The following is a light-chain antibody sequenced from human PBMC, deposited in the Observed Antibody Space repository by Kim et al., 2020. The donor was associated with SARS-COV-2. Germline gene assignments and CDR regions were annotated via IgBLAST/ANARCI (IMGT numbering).Light chain of an antibody. V-gene: IGKV1-33*01. CDR3: QHHKDFPLT. J-gene: IGKJ4*01. CDR1: QDIRNY. Sequence: AFAGDRVTITCRASQDIRNYLNWYQQKPGKVPKLLIYDASNLETGVSSRFSGSGSGVDFNFTISSLQPGDIATYFCQHHKDFPLTFGGGTKVDIK. CDR2: DAS.